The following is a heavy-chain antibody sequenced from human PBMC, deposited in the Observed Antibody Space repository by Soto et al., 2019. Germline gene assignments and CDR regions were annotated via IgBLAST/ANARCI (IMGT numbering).Heavy chain of an antibody. V-gene: IGHV3-23*01. D-gene: IGHD3-22*01. Sequence: GGSVRLSCTASGFTFRTYAMTWVRQAPGKGLEWVSAISGSGGSTYYADSVKGRFTISRDNSKNTLYLQMNSLRAEDTAVYYCAKDSYYDSSGYYYVDYFDYWGQGTLVTVSS. CDR1: GFTFRTYA. CDR2: ISGSGGST. J-gene: IGHJ4*02. CDR3: AKDSYYDSSGYYYVDYFDY.